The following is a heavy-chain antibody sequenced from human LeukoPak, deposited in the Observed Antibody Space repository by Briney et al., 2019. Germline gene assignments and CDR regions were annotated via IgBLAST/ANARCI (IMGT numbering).Heavy chain of an antibody. CDR3: ARERFLGTKRAFDI. CDR2: IYTSGST. D-gene: IGHD3-3*01. V-gene: IGHV4-4*07. CDR1: GGSISSYY. Sequence: PSETLSLTCTVSGGSISSYYWSWIRQPAGKGLEWVGRIYTSGSTNYNPSLKSRVTMSVDTPKNQFSLKLSSVTAADTAVYYCARERFLGTKRAFDIWGQGTMVTASS. J-gene: IGHJ3*02.